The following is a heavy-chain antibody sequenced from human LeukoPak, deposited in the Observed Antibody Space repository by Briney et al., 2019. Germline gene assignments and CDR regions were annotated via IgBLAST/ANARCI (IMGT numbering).Heavy chain of an antibody. D-gene: IGHD3-3*01. CDR3: ARVGYDFWSGYPLDY. V-gene: IGHV3-20*04. J-gene: IGHJ4*02. Sequence: GGSLRLSCAASGFTFDDYGMSWVRQAPGKGLEWVSGINWSGGSTGYADSVKGRFTISRDNAKNSLYLQMNSLRAEDTALYYCARVGYDFWSGYPLDYWGQGTLVTVSS. CDR2: INWSGGST. CDR1: GFTFDDYG.